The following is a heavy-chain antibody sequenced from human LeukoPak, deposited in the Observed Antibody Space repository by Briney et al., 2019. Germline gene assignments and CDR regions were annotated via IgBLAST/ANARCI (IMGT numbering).Heavy chain of an antibody. D-gene: IGHD6-6*01. Sequence: SETLSLTCAVYGGSFSGYDWSWIRQPPGKGLEWIGEINHSGSTNYNPSLKSRVTISVDTSKNQFSLKLSSVTAADTTVYYCARGFPGIAARAAYFQHWGQGTLVTVSS. CDR3: ARGFPGIAARAAYFQH. CDR2: INHSGST. V-gene: IGHV4-34*01. J-gene: IGHJ1*01. CDR1: GGSFSGYD.